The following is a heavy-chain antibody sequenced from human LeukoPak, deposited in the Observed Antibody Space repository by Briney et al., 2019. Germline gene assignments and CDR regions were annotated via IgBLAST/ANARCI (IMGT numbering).Heavy chain of an antibody. CDR2: MNPNSGNT. CDR3: ASEYCSSTSCHMTYNWFDP. V-gene: IGHV1-8*01. J-gene: IGHJ5*02. CDR1: GYTFTSYD. D-gene: IGHD2-2*02. Sequence: ASVKASCTASGYTFTSYDINWVRQATGQGLEWMGWMNPNSGNTGYAQTFQGRVTMTRNTSISTAYMELSSLRSEDTAVYYCASEYCSSTSCHMTYNWFDPWGQGTLVTVSS.